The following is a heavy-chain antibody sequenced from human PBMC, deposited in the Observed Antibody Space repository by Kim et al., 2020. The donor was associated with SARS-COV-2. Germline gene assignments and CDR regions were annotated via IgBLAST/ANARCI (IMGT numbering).Heavy chain of an antibody. CDR1: GFTFENHG. J-gene: IGHJ6*02. D-gene: IGHD5-12*01. CDR2: INWNAGST. CDR3: VRGLAQHLYTGFENFEHLYYGLDV. Sequence: GGSLRLSCAASGFTFENHGMTWVRQAPGKGLEWVSGINWNAGSTDYADSVKGRFTISRDNTKNSLFLQMNSLRVEDTALYYCVRGLAQHLYTGFENFEHLYYGLDVWGRGTTVTVSS. V-gene: IGHV3-20*04.